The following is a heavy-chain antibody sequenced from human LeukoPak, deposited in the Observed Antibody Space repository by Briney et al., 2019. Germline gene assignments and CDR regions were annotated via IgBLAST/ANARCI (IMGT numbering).Heavy chain of an antibody. J-gene: IGHJ3*02. Sequence: PSQTLSLTCSVSGGSISSGSYDWSWIRQPAGKGLEWIGRIYTSGSTNYNPSLKSRVTISVDTSKNQFSLKLSSVTAADTAVYYCARDVFPSMVRGVTAPLNAFDIWGQGTMVTVSS. D-gene: IGHD3-10*01. CDR1: GGSISSGSYD. CDR2: IYTSGST. CDR3: ARDVFPSMVRGVTAPLNAFDI. V-gene: IGHV4-61*02.